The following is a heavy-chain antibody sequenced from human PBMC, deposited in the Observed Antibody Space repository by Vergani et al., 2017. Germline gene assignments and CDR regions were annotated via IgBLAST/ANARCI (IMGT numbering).Heavy chain of an antibody. V-gene: IGHV3-23*01. CDR3: AKGGWNYWFDS. Sequence: EVQLLESGGDLVQPGGSLSLSCAASGFSFTTYAMRWVRQAPGKGLEWVSTINTNGDYTRYGDSVKDRLTISRDNSKSTLYLQMNSLRAADTDIYYCAKGGWNYWFDSWGQGTVVIVS. J-gene: IGHJ5*01. CDR1: GFSFTTYA. D-gene: IGHD1-1*01. CDR2: INTNGDYT.